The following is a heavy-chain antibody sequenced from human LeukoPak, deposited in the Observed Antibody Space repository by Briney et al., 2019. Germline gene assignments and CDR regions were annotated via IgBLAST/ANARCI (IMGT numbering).Heavy chain of an antibody. CDR2: IYYSGST. V-gene: IGHV4-39*07. J-gene: IGHJ4*02. CDR3: ASTYYYDSSGYCFDY. D-gene: IGHD3-22*01. Sequence: SETLSLTCIVSGGSISSSSYYWGWIRQPPGKGLEWIGSIYYSGSTYYNPSLKSRVTISVDTCKNQFSLKLSSVTAADTAVYYCASTYYYDSSGYCFDYWGQGTLVTVSS. CDR1: GGSISSSSYY.